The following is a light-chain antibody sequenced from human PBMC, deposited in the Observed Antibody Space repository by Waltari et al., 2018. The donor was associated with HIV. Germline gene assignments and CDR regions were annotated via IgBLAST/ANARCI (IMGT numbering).Light chain of an antibody. V-gene: IGLV1-51*01. CDR2: DND. Sequence: QPVLPQPPSVSAAPGQMVTVHCTGSSSNIGERCVPWNQQPPGTAPKLLIYDNDKRPSGIADRFSGSKSGTSAALGITGLQTGDEAVYYCGTWDTSLSSGEVFGGGTKLTVL. CDR3: GTWDTSLSSGEV. CDR1: SSNIGERC. J-gene: IGLJ2*01.